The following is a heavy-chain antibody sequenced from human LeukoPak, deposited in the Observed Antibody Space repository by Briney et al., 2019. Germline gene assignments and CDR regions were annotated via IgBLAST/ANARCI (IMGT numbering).Heavy chain of an antibody. V-gene: IGHV4-31*03. D-gene: IGHD2/OR15-2a*01. CDR1: GGSISSGGYY. Sequence: PSETLSLTCTVSGGSISSGGYYWSWIRQHPGKGLEWIGYIYYSGSTYYNPSLKSRVTISVDTSKNQFSLKLSSVTAADTAVYYCARPYYRSDAFDIWGQGTMVTASS. CDR2: IYYSGST. CDR3: ARPYYRSDAFDI. J-gene: IGHJ3*02.